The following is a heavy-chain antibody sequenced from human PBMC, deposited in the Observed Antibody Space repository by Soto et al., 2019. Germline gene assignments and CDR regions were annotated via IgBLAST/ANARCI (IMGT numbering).Heavy chain of an antibody. CDR2: ISAYNGNT. Sequence: ASVKVSCKASGYTFTSYGISWVRQAPGQGLEWMGWISAYNGNTNYAQKLQGRVTMTTDTSTSTAYMELRSLGSDDTAVYYCARMLTDFWSGYYTPQIPEYYFDYWGQGTLVTVSS. CDR1: GYTFTSYG. J-gene: IGHJ4*02. D-gene: IGHD3-3*01. V-gene: IGHV1-18*01. CDR3: ARMLTDFWSGYYTPQIPEYYFDY.